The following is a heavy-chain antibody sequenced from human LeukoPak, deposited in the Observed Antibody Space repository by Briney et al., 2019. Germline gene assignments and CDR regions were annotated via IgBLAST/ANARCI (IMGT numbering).Heavy chain of an antibody. CDR1: GFNFNNYG. Sequence: GGSLRLSCAASGFNFNNYGMHWVRQAPGKGLEWVAFIRYDGNNKYYADSVKGRFTVPRDNSKNTMYLQMNSLRPEDTAVYYCAKGNYYDSSAYNYFDYWGQGTLVTVSS. J-gene: IGHJ4*02. CDR3: AKGNYYDSSAYNYFDY. CDR2: IRYDGNNK. V-gene: IGHV3-30*02. D-gene: IGHD3-22*01.